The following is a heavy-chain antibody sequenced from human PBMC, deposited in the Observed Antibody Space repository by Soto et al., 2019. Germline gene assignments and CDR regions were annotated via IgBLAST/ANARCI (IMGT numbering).Heavy chain of an antibody. V-gene: IGHV3-30*18. CDR2: ISYDGSNK. J-gene: IGHJ4*02. CDR3: AKDITTGYDFWSGYYIDY. CDR1: GFTFSSYG. D-gene: IGHD3-3*01. Sequence: GGTLRLSCAASGFTFSSYGMHWVRQAPGKGLEWVAVISYDGSNKYYADSVKGRFTISRDNSKNTLYLQMNSLRAEDMAVYYCAKDITTGYDFWSGYYIDYWGQGTLVTVSS.